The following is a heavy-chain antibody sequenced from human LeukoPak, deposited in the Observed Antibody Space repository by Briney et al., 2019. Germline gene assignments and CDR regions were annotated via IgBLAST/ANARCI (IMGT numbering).Heavy chain of an antibody. V-gene: IGHV3-43*01. CDR2: ITWDSGTT. CDR1: GFTFDDYT. Sequence: GGSLRLSCAASGFTFDDYTMHWVCQAPGKSLEWVSLITWDSGTTYYKDSVKGRFTISRDNSKNSLYLQMNSLRTEDTALYYCAKGYSSGWYPFDYWGQGTLVTVSS. D-gene: IGHD6-19*01. CDR3: AKGYSSGWYPFDY. J-gene: IGHJ4*02.